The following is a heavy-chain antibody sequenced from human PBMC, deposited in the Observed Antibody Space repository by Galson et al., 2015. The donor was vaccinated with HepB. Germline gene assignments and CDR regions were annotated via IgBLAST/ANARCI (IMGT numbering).Heavy chain of an antibody. V-gene: IGHV3-30*04. CDR2: ISYGGSNK. Sequence: SLRLSCAASGFTFSSYAMHWVRQAPGKGLEWVAVISYGGSNKYYADSVKGRFTISRDNSKNTLYLQMNSLRAEDTAVYYCAREGPYCGGDCPSFDYWGQGTLVTVSS. CDR3: AREGPYCGGDCPSFDY. J-gene: IGHJ4*02. CDR1: GFTFSSYA. D-gene: IGHD2-21*02.